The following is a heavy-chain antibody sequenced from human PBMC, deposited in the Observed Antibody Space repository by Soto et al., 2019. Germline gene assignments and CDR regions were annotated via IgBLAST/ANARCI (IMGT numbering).Heavy chain of an antibody. CDR2: IYPGDSDT. Sequence: GESLKISCQGSGYSFTSYWIGWVRQMPGKGLEWMGIIYPGDSDTRYSPSFQGQVTISADKSISTAYLQWSSLKASDTAMYYCARYIVVGPAAKRDGYNWFDSSGQRTLVPVSS. J-gene: IGHJ5*01. V-gene: IGHV5-51*01. D-gene: IGHD2-2*01. CDR3: ARYIVVGPAAKRDGYNWFDS. CDR1: GYSFTSYW.